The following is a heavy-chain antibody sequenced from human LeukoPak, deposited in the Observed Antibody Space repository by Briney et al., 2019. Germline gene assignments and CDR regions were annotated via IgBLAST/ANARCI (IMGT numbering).Heavy chain of an antibody. J-gene: IGHJ6*02. CDR2: IIPILGIA. CDR1: GGTFSSYA. V-gene: IGHV1-69*04. D-gene: IGHD4-11*01. CDR3: ASAVDYSNYYYYYGMDV. Sequence: ASVKVSCKASGGTFSSYAISWVRQAPGQGLEWMGRIIPILGIANYAQKFQGRVTITADKSTSTADMELSSLRSEDTAVYYCASAVDYSNYYYYYGMDVWGQGTTVTVS.